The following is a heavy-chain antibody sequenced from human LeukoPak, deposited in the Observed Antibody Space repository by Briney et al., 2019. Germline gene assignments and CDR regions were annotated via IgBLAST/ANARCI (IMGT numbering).Heavy chain of an antibody. CDR2: INPNSGGT. D-gene: IGHD6-6*01. CDR1: GYTFTGYY. Sequence: GASVKVSCKASGYTFTGYYMHWVRQAPGQGLEWMGWINPNSGGTNYAQKFQGRVTMTRDTSISTAYMELSRLRSDDTAVYYCALSRGFDVPQSGQLAPPGDLDYWGQGTLVTVSS. J-gene: IGHJ4*02. CDR3: ALSRGFDVPQSGQLAPPGDLDY. V-gene: IGHV1-2*02.